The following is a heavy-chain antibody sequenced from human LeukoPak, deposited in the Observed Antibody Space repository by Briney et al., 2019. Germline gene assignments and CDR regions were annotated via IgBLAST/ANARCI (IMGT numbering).Heavy chain of an antibody. Sequence: GSSVKVSCKASGGTFSSYAISWVRQAPGQGLEWMGRIIPIFGTANYPQKFQGRVTITTDESTSTAYMELSSLRSEDTAVYYCARSDSSGSDYWGQGTLVTVSS. J-gene: IGHJ4*02. CDR3: ARSDSSGSDY. CDR2: IIPIFGTA. CDR1: GGTFSSYA. D-gene: IGHD6-19*01. V-gene: IGHV1-69*05.